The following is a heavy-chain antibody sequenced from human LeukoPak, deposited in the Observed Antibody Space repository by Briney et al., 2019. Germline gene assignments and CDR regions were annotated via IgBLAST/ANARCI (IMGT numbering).Heavy chain of an antibody. V-gene: IGHV4-4*09. CDR1: GGSISSYY. CDR2: IYHSGST. Sequence: SETLSLTCTVSGGSISSYYWSWIRQPPGKGLEWIGYIYHSGSTDYNPSIKSRVTISVDTSKSQFSLKLTSVTAADTAVYYCARAMGGDFWSLDYWGQGTLVTVSS. D-gene: IGHD3-3*01. J-gene: IGHJ4*02. CDR3: ARAMGGDFWSLDY.